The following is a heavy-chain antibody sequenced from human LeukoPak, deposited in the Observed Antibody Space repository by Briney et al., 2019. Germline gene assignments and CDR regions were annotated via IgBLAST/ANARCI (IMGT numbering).Heavy chain of an antibody. J-gene: IGHJ4*02. CDR3: ARHSSGSYYTY. Sequence: GGSLRLSCAASGFTFSSSWMSWVRQAPGKGLEWVAHIKQDGSDKYYVDSVKGRLTISRDNAKNSLYLQLNSLRVEDTAMYYCARHSSGSYYTYWGQGTLVTVSS. CDR2: IKQDGSDK. V-gene: IGHV3-7*01. D-gene: IGHD3-10*01. CDR1: GFTFSSSW.